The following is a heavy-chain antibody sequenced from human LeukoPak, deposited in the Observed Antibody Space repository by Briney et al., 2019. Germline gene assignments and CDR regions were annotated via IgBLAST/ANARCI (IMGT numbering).Heavy chain of an antibody. D-gene: IGHD4-17*01. CDR2: ISSSSSYI. CDR3: ARVNYGDIYYYYYYMDV. J-gene: IGHJ6*03. CDR1: GFTFSSYS. Sequence: PGGSLRLSCAASGFTFSSYSMNWARQAPGKGLEWVSSISSSSSYIYYADSVKGRFTISRDNAKNSLYLQMNSLRAEDTAVYYCARVNYGDIYYYYYYMDVWGKGTTVTVSS. V-gene: IGHV3-21*01.